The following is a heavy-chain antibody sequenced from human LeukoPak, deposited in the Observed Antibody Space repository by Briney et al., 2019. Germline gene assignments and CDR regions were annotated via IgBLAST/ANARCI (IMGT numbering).Heavy chain of an antibody. CDR3: ARGYYDSRDLFDC. D-gene: IGHD3-22*01. Sequence: GGSLRLSCAASGFTFRSYAMSWVRQAPGKGLEWVSGITGSGGATYYADSVKGRFTISRDNSKTTLYLQMNSLRAEDTAVYFCARGYYDSRDLFDCWGQGTLVTVSS. J-gene: IGHJ4*02. CDR2: ITGSGGAT. V-gene: IGHV3-23*01. CDR1: GFTFRSYA.